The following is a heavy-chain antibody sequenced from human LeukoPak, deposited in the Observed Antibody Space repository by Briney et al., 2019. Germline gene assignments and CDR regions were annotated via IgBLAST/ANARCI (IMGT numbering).Heavy chain of an antibody. CDR2: ISGGGGRT. CDR1: GXTFSSYA. V-gene: IGHV3-23*01. Sequence: GGSLRLSCAASGXTFSSYAMSWVRQAPGKGLEWVSAISGGGGRTYYADSVKGRFTISRDNSKNTVYLQMNSLRAEDTAVYYCVKGWGDYWYFDLWGRGTLVTVSS. D-gene: IGHD3-10*01. CDR3: VKGWGDYWYFDL. J-gene: IGHJ2*01.